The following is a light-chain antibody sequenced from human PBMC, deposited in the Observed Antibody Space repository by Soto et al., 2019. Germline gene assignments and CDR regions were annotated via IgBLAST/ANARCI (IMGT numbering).Light chain of an antibody. Sequence: QSALTQPASASGSPGQSITISCTGTSRDVGGYSYVSWYQQHPGKAPKLILSEVGNRPSGISNRFSASKSGDTASLTISGLQADDEAEYYCSSYTSSSSYVFGTGTKLTVL. CDR2: EVG. J-gene: IGLJ1*01. CDR3: SSYTSSSSYV. V-gene: IGLV2-14*01. CDR1: SRDVGGYSY.